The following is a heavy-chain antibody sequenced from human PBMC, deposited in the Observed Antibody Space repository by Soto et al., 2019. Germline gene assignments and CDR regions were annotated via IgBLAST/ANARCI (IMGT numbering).Heavy chain of an antibody. V-gene: IGHV1-69*13. J-gene: IGHJ4*02. CDR2: IIPISGTA. D-gene: IGHD6-13*01. CDR3: ARDLQLAY. Sequence: ASVKVSCKASGGTFSSYAISWVRQAPGQGLEWMGGIIPISGTANYAQKFQGRVTITADESTSTAYMEMSSLRSEDTAVYYCARDLQLAYWGQGTLVAVSS. CDR1: GGTFSSYA.